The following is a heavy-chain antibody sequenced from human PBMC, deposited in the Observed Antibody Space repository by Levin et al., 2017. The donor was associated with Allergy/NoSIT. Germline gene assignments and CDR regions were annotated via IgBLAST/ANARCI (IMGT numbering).Heavy chain of an antibody. Sequence: KSSETLSLTCTVSGGSISSSSYYWGWIRQPPGKGLEWIGSIHYSGSTYYNPSLKSRVTISVDTSKNQFSLKLRSVTAADTAVYYCARHGGLDYWGQGTLVTVSS. V-gene: IGHV4-39*01. CDR3: ARHGGLDY. J-gene: IGHJ4*02. CDR2: IHYSGST. D-gene: IGHD4-23*01. CDR1: GGSISSSSYY.